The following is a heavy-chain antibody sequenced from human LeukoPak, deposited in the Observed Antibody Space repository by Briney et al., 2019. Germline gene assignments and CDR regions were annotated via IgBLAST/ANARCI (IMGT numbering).Heavy chain of an antibody. V-gene: IGHV3-7*01. J-gene: IGHJ4*02. CDR3: ARDQGWLQFDY. CDR2: IKEDGSKT. CDR1: GFTFSSYW. D-gene: IGHD5-24*01. Sequence: GGSLRLSCADSGFTFSSYWMSWVRQAPGKGLEWVANIKEDGSKTYYMDSVKGRFTISRDNAQNSLYLQMNSLTAEDSAVYYCARDQGWLQFDYWGQGALATVSS.